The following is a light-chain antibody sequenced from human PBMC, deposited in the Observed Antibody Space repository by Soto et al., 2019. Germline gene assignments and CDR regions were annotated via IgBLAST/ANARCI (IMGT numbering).Light chain of an antibody. Sequence: QSALTQPASVSGSPGQSIAISCTGTSSDVGGYDYVSWYQQHPDKAPKLIVYEVTHRPSGVSSRFSGSKSGNTASLTISGLQAEDEADYYCSSLRSGSTRVFGTGNKLTVL. CDR3: SSLRSGSTRV. V-gene: IGLV2-14*01. CDR2: EVT. J-gene: IGLJ1*01. CDR1: SSDVGGYDY.